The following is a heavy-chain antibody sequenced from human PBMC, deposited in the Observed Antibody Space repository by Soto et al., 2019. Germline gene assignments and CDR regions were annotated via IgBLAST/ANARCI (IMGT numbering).Heavy chain of an antibody. V-gene: IGHV4-39*01. D-gene: IGHD6-19*01. Sequence: QLQLQESGPGLVKPSETLSLTCTVSGGSISSSSYYWGWIRQPPGKGREWVGSIYYSGSNYYNTSLESLVTRAVDTAKNQFSRKLRSVTAADTAVYYCARTGAYSSGGEASWGQGTLVTVSS. CDR2: IYYSGSN. CDR3: ARTGAYSSGGEAS. J-gene: IGHJ4*02. CDR1: GGSISSSSYY.